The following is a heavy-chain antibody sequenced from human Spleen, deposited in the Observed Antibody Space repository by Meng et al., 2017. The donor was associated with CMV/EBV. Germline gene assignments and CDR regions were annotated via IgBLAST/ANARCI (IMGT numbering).Heavy chain of an antibody. D-gene: IGHD1-7*01. CDR1: GFTFSGYG. J-gene: IGHJ6*02. Sequence: GESLKISCAASGFTFSGYGMHWVRQAPGQGLEWMGWINPNSGGTNYAQKFEGRVTMTRDTSISTAYMELSRLRSEDTAVYYCARGVLLELRGGGYGMDVWGQGTTVTVSS. CDR2: INPNSGGT. CDR3: ARGVLLELRGGGYGMDV. V-gene: IGHV1-2*02.